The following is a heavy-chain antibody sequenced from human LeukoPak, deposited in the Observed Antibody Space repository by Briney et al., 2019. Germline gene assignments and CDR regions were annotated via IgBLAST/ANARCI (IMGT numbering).Heavy chain of an antibody. CDR1: GGSVSSSNW. V-gene: IGHV4-4*02. Sequence: PSGTLSLTCAVSGGSVSSSNWWSWVRQPPGKELEWIGEIYHSGSTNYNPSLKSRVTISVDKSKNQFSLKLSSVTAADTAVYYCARVTVSGGSFDYWGQGTLVTVSS. CDR2: IYHSGST. J-gene: IGHJ4*02. CDR3: ARVTVSGGSFDY. D-gene: IGHD3-16*01.